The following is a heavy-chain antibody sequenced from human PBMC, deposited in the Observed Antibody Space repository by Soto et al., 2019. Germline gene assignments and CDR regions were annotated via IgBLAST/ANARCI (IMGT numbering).Heavy chain of an antibody. CDR1: GDSISSGGYA. CDR3: ARRYCSGGSCYFFDY. Sequence: QLQLQESGSGLVKPSQTLSLTCAVSGDSISSGGYAWSWLRQPPGKGLEWIGYINHSGRTYYDPYRKSRVTLSVDRSKNQCTLPLSSVTAADTAVYYCARRYCSGGSCYFFDYWGQGTLVPVSS. J-gene: IGHJ4*02. D-gene: IGHD2-15*01. V-gene: IGHV4-30-2*01. CDR2: INHSGRT.